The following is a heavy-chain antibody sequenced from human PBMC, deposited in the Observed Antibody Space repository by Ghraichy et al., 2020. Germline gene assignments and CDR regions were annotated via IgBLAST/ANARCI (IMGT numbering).Heavy chain of an antibody. V-gene: IGHV4-39*01. Sequence: SETLSLTCTVSGGSISSSSYYWGWIRQPPGKGLEWIGSIYYSGSTYYNPSLKSRVTISVDTSKNQFSLKLSSVTAADTAVYYCARLRTTIFGVLTIFDYWGQGTLVTVSS. CDR3: ARLRTTIFGVLTIFDY. D-gene: IGHD3-3*01. J-gene: IGHJ4*02. CDR2: IYYSGST. CDR1: GGSISSSSYY.